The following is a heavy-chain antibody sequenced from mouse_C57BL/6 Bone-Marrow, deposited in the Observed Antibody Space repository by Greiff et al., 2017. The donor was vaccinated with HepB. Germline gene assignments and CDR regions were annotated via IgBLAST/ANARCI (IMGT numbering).Heavy chain of an antibody. CDR2: ISGGGGNT. V-gene: IGHV5-9*01. CDR1: GFTFSSYT. Sequence: EVKLQESGGGLVKPGGSLKLSCAASGFTFSSYTMSWVRQTPEKRLEWVATISGGGGNTYYPDSVKGRFTISRDNAKNTLYLQMSSLRSEDTALYYCARREGAWFAYWGQGTLVTVSA. CDR3: ARREGAWFAY. J-gene: IGHJ3*01.